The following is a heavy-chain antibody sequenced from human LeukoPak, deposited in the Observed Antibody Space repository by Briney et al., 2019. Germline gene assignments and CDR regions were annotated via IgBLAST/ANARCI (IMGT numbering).Heavy chain of an antibody. CDR3: ARDPEPRGYFYYDSSGYTY. CDR1: GFTFSSYA. V-gene: IGHV3-33*08. J-gene: IGHJ4*02. CDR2: IWYDGSNK. Sequence: QPGGSLRLSCAASGFTFSSYAMHWVRQAPGKGLEWVAVIWYDGSNKYYADSVKGRFTISRDNSKNTLYLQMNSLRAEDTAVYYCARDPEPRGYFYYDSSGYTYWGQGTLVTVSS. D-gene: IGHD3-22*01.